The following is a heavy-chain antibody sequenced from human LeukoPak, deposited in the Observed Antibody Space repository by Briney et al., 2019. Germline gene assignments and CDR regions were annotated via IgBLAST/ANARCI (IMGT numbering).Heavy chain of an antibody. CDR3: ARGATTLAMVAFDI. Sequence: PSETLSLTCTVSGGSISSSSYYWGWIRQPPGKGLEWIGSIYYSGITYYNPSLKSRVTISVDTSKSHFSLKLSSVTAADTAVYYCARGATTLAMVAFDIWGQGTMVTVSP. CDR1: GGSISSSSYY. V-gene: IGHV4-39*02. J-gene: IGHJ3*02. CDR2: IYYSGIT. D-gene: IGHD5-18*01.